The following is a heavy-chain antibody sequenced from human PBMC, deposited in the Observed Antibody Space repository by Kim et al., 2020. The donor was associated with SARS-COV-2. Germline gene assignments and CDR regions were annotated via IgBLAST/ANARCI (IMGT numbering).Heavy chain of an antibody. CDR2: IWYDGSNK. CDR1: GFTFSSYG. V-gene: IGHV3-33*01. Sequence: GGSLRLSCAASGFTFSSYGMHWVRQAPGKGLEWVAVIWYDGSNKYYADSVKGRFTISRDNSKNTLYLQMNSLRAEDTAVYYCARLYYYGSGAGMDVWGQGTTVTRSS. D-gene: IGHD3-10*01. J-gene: IGHJ6*02. CDR3: ARLYYYGSGAGMDV.